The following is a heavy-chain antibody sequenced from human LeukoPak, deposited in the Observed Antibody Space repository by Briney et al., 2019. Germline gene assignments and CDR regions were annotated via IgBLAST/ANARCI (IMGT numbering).Heavy chain of an antibody. V-gene: IGHV2-70*20. CDR3: ARLHFWSGYYDY. CDR1: GFSLSTSGMC. Sequence: ESGPALVKPTQTLTLTCTFSGFSLSTSGMCVSWVRQPPGKALEWLALIDWGDDKYYSTSLKTRLTISKDTSKNQVVLTMTNMDPVDTATYYCARLHFWSGYYDYWGQGTLVTVSS. CDR2: IDWGDDK. D-gene: IGHD3-3*02. J-gene: IGHJ4*02.